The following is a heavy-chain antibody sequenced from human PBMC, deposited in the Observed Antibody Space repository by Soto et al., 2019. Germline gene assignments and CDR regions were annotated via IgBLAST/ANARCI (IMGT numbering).Heavy chain of an antibody. CDR1: GFTFSDYY. V-gene: IGHV3-11*04. J-gene: IGHJ4*02. D-gene: IGHD3-10*01. CDR2: ISGNGEII. CDR3: VRGDGDYNDGNGYLARH. Sequence: GGSLRLSCAASGFTFSDYYIHWIRRAPGKGLEWISYISGNGEIIQYAASARGRFTISRDNAENTLYLQMNSLRAEDTAVYYCVRGDGDYNDGNGYLARHWGQGTLVTVSS.